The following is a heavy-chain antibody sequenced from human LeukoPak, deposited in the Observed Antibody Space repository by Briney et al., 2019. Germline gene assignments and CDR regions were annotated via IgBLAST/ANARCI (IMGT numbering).Heavy chain of an antibody. CDR2: ISSSSSYI. D-gene: IGHD3-16*01. CDR1: GFTFSSYS. J-gene: IGHJ3*02. CDR3: ASGARGAFDI. Sequence: KTGGSLRLSCAASGFTFSSYSMNWVRQAPGKGLEWVSSISSSSSYIYYADSVKGRFTISRDNAKNSLYLQMNSLRAEDTAVYYCASGARGAFDIWGQGTMVTVSS. V-gene: IGHV3-21*01.